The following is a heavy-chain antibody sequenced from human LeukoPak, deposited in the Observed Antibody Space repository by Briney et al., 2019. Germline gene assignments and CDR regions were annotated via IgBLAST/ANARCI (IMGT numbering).Heavy chain of an antibody. CDR2: INHNGNVN. CDR3: ARGGGLDV. CDR1: GFTFSSYA. J-gene: IGHJ6*02. D-gene: IGHD3-16*01. V-gene: IGHV3-7*03. Sequence: GGSLRLSCVASGFTFSSYAMNWARQAPGKGLEWVASINHNGNVNYYVDSVKGRFTISRDNAKNSLYLQMSNLRAEDTAVYFCARGGGLDVWGQGATVTVSS.